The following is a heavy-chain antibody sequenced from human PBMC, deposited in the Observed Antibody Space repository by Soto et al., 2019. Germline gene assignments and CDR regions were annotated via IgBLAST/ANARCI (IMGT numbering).Heavy chain of an antibody. Sequence: GGSLRLSCAASGFTFSSYAISWVRQAPGKGLEWVSAISGSGGSTYYADSVKGRFTISRDNSKNTLYLQMNSLRAEDTAVYYCAKDDGYDFWSGYYFDYWGQGTLVTVSS. V-gene: IGHV3-23*01. D-gene: IGHD3-3*01. CDR3: AKDDGYDFWSGYYFDY. J-gene: IGHJ4*02. CDR2: ISGSGGST. CDR1: GFTFSSYA.